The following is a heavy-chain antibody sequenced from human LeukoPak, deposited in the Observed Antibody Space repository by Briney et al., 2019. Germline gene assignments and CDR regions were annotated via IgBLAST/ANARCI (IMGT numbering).Heavy chain of an antibody. D-gene: IGHD1-26*01. CDR1: GASINNDNYY. V-gene: IGHV4-31*03. Sequence: PSETLSLTCNVSGASINNDNYYWTWIRQVPGKGLEWIGSIYYSGNTYYSPSLRSRLTISLDTSKNQFFLEVTSVTAADTALYYCARVRRLNLGDLVYDYYHMDVWGKGTTVTVSS. CDR3: ARVRRLNLGDLVYDYYHMDV. CDR2: IYYSGNT. J-gene: IGHJ6*03.